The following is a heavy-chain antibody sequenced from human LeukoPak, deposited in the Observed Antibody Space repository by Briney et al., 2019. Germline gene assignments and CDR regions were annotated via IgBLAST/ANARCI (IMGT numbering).Heavy chain of an antibody. J-gene: IGHJ4*02. CDR2: INPNSGGT. D-gene: IGHD6-19*01. CDR1: GDTFTGYY. V-gene: IGHV1-2*02. CDR3: ARVARAWTVAGSFDY. Sequence: ASVKVSCKAPGDTFTGYYMHWLRQAPGQGLEWMGWINPNSGGTNYAQKFQGRVTMTRDTSISTAYMGLSRLRSDDTAVYYCARVARAWTVAGSFDYWGQGALVTVSS.